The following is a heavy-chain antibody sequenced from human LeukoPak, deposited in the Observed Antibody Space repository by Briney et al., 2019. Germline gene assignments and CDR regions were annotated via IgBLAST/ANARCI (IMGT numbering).Heavy chain of an antibody. V-gene: IGHV3-33*06. Sequence: GRSLRLSCAASGFTYSHYGMHWVRQDRGRGLGWGALIWSDGTEKYYGDAVKGRFTISRDNSRNTLYLQMNSLRGEDTAVYYCAKDAQRGFDYSNSLEYWGQGTLVTVSS. J-gene: IGHJ4*02. D-gene: IGHD4-11*01. CDR1: GFTYSHYG. CDR3: AKDAQRGFDYSNSLEY. CDR2: IWSDGTEK.